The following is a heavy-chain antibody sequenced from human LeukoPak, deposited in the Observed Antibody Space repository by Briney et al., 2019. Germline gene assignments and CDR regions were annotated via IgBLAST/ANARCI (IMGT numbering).Heavy chain of an antibody. CDR3: AREGYYDFWSGYYENWFDP. V-gene: IGHV3-30*04. D-gene: IGHD3-3*01. Sequence: QSGGSLRLSCVGSGFTFSSYAMHWVRQAPGKGLEWVAVISYDGSNKYYADSVKGRFTISRDNSKNTLYLQMNSLRAEDTAVYYCAREGYYDFWSGYYENWFDPWGQGTLVTVSS. J-gene: IGHJ5*02. CDR1: GFTFSSYA. CDR2: ISYDGSNK.